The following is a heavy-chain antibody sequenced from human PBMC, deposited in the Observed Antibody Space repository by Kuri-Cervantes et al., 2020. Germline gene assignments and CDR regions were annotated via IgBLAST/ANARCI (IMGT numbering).Heavy chain of an antibody. J-gene: IGHJ4*02. Sequence: SVKVSCKASGGTFSSYAISWVRQAPGQGLEWMGGIIPIFGTANYAQKFQGRVTITTDESTSAAYMELSSLRSEDTAVYYCASDSYSSGWYVGFDYWGQGTLVTVSS. D-gene: IGHD6-19*01. V-gene: IGHV1-69*05. CDR1: GGTFSSYA. CDR3: ASDSYSSGWYVGFDY. CDR2: IIPIFGTA.